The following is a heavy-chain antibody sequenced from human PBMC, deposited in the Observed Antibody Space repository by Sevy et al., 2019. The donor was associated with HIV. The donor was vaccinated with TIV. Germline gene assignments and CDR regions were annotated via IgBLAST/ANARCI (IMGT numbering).Heavy chain of an antibody. CDR3: TSGVPSAAISGRNAFDI. V-gene: IGHV3-15*01. CDR1: GFTFSNAW. Sequence: GGSLRLSCAASGFTFSNAWMSWVRQAPGKGLEWVGRFKSKTDGGTTDHAAPVKGRFTISRDDSKNTLYLQMNSLKTEDTAVYYCTSGVPSAAISGRNAFDIWGQGTMVTVSS. D-gene: IGHD2-2*01. CDR2: FKSKTDGGTT. J-gene: IGHJ3*02.